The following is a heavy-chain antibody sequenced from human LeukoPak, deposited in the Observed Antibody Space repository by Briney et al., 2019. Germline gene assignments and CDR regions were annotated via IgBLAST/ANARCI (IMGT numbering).Heavy chain of an antibody. V-gene: IGHV3-30*02. CDR1: GFIFSNYG. Sequence: PGGSLRLSCAPSGFIFSNYGMHWVRQAPGKGLEGVAFIRYDGSNEYYADSVKGRFTISRDNAKNSIYLQMNSLRVEDTAVYYCAKDIVGGGDDYWGQGTLVIVSS. D-gene: IGHD2-21*02. CDR3: AKDIVGGGDDY. CDR2: IRYDGSNE. J-gene: IGHJ4*02.